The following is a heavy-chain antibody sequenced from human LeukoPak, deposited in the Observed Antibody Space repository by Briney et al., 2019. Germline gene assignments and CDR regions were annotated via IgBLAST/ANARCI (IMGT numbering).Heavy chain of an antibody. J-gene: IGHJ3*02. Sequence: PGGSLRLSCAASGFIFGRDSMNWVRQAPGKGLEWVSGISWNSGSIGYADSVKGRFTISRDNAKNSLYLQMNSLRAEDTALYYCAKDISLGVGATVDAFDIWGQGTMVTVSS. CDR3: AKDISLGVGATVDAFDI. CDR2: ISWNSGSI. D-gene: IGHD1-26*01. CDR1: GFIFGRDS. V-gene: IGHV3-9*01.